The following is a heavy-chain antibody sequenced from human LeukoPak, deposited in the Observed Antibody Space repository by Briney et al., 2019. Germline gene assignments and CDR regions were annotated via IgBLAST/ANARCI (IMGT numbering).Heavy chain of an antibody. V-gene: IGHV1-69*05. CDR3: ARDSGDLYAFDI. Sequence: SVKVSCKASGGTFSSYAISWVRQAPGQGLEWMGGITPIFGTAKYAQKVQGRVTITRDTSASTAYMELSSLRSEDTAVYYCARDSGDLYAFDIWGQGTMVTVSS. CDR2: ITPIFGTA. J-gene: IGHJ3*02. CDR1: GGTFSSYA. D-gene: IGHD3-10*01.